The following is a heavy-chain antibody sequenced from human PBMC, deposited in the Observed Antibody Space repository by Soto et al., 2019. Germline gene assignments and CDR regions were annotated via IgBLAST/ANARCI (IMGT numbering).Heavy chain of an antibody. D-gene: IGHD3-10*01. CDR3: ARQFPRHYYGSGSAAFDI. J-gene: IGHJ3*02. V-gene: IGHV4-59*08. Sequence: SETLSLTCTVSGGSISSYYWSWIRQPPGKGLEWIGYIYYSGSTNYNPSLKSRVTISVDTSKNQFSLKLSSVTAADTAVYYCARQFPRHYYGSGSAAFDIWGQGTMVTVSS. CDR1: GGSISSYY. CDR2: IYYSGST.